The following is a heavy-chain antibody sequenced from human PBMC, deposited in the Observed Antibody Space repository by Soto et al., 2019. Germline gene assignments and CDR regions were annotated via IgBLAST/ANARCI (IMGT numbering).Heavy chain of an antibody. CDR3: ARGPGNSDGGRTFDF. CDR1: DDSFRGADYY. J-gene: IGHJ4*02. D-gene: IGHD5-18*01. V-gene: IGHV4-61*08. CDR2: TYYNGDT. Sequence: AETLSLTCTVSDDSFRGADYYWTWIRQPLGKGPEWIGYTYYNGDTKYNPALKSRVTMSVNTAKNQFSLRLSSGTAADTALYFCARGPGNSDGGRTFDFWGRGTLVTVSS.